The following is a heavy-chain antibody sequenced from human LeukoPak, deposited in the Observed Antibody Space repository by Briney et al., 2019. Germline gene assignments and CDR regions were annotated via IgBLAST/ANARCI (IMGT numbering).Heavy chain of an antibody. J-gene: IGHJ4*02. CDR1: GFVISSYA. Sequence: GGSLRLSCAAPGFVISSYAMSWVRQAPGKGLEWVSTLSDSGGKTYYADSVKGRFTISRDNSKNTLYLQMNSLRAEDTAVYYCAKVGLRLGGDYWGQGTLVTVSS. CDR2: LSDSGGKT. CDR3: AKVGLRLGGDY. D-gene: IGHD4-17*01. V-gene: IGHV3-23*01.